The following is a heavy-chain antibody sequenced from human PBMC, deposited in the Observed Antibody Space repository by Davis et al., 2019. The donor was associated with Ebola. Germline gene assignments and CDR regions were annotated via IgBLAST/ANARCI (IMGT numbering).Heavy chain of an antibody. D-gene: IGHD3-10*01. J-gene: IGHJ3*02. CDR1: GFTLSDYA. CDR3: VSQWFKESHI. V-gene: IGHV3-23*01. CDR2: ISDSGGTT. Sequence: GESLKISCAASGFTLSDYAMSWVRQTPGRGLEWVSTISDSGGTTYYADSVKGRFTISRDSSKNILFLQMNSLRVEDTAVYYCVSQWFKESHIWGHGTLVSVSS.